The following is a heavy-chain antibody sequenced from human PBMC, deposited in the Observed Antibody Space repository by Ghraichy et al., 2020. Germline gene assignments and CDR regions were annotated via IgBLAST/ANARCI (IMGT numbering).Heavy chain of an antibody. CDR2: INHSGST. Sequence: SETLSLTCAVYGGSFSGYYWSWIRQPPGKGLEWIGEINHSGSTNYNPSLKSRVTISVDTSKNQFSLKLSSVTAADTAVYYCARSPGIAVAGGEIDNWGQGNLVTVSS. V-gene: IGHV4-34*01. J-gene: IGHJ4*02. D-gene: IGHD6-19*01. CDR1: GGSFSGYY. CDR3: ARSPGIAVAGGEIDN.